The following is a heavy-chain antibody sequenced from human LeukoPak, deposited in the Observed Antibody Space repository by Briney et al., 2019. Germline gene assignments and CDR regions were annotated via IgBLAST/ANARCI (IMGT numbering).Heavy chain of an antibody. V-gene: IGHV4-59*05. CDR3: ARHLPSDTAMERFDY. CDR2: IYYSGST. D-gene: IGHD5-18*01. Sequence: SETLSLTCTVSGGSISSYYWSWIRQPAGKGLEWIGSIYYSGSTYYNPSLKSRVTISVDTSKNQFSLKLSSVTAADTAVYYCARHLPSDTAMERFDYWGQGTLVTVSS. J-gene: IGHJ4*02. CDR1: GGSISSYY.